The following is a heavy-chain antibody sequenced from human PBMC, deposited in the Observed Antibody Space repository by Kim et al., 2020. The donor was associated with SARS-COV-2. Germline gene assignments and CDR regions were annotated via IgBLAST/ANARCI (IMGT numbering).Heavy chain of an antibody. Sequence: ASVKVSCKASGYTFTSYGISWVRQAPGQGLEWMGWISAYNGNTNYAQKLQGRVTMTTDTSTSTAYMELRSLRSDDTAVYYCARPAGPPTVNGMDVWGQGTTVTVSS. D-gene: IGHD4-17*01. J-gene: IGHJ6*02. CDR1: GYTFTSYG. V-gene: IGHV1-18*01. CDR3: ARPAGPPTVNGMDV. CDR2: ISAYNGNT.